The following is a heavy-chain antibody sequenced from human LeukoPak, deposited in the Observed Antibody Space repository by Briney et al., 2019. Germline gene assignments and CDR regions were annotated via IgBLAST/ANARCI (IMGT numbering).Heavy chain of an antibody. CDR3: ARYYHYYYGMDV. CDR2: ISGSGGST. CDR1: GLTFSSYA. V-gene: IGHV3-23*01. J-gene: IGHJ6*02. Sequence: PGGSLRLSCAASGLTFSSYAMSWVRQAPGKGLEWVSAISGSGGSTYYADSVKGRFTISRDTSKNTLYLQMNSLRADDTAVYYCARYYHYYYGMDVWGQGTTVTVSS.